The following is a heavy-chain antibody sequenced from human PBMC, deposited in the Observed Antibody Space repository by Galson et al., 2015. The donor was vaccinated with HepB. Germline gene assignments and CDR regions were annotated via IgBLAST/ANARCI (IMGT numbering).Heavy chain of an antibody. Sequence: SLRLSCAASGFTFSGSAMHWVRQASGKGLEWVGRIRSKANSYATAYAASVKGRFTISRDDSKNTACLQMNSLKTEDTAVYYCTTRAHDYGLPGDQFDYWGQGTLVTVSS. D-gene: IGHD4/OR15-4a*01. CDR2: IRSKANSYAT. J-gene: IGHJ4*02. V-gene: IGHV3-73*01. CDR3: TTRAHDYGLPGDQFDY. CDR1: GFTFSGSA.